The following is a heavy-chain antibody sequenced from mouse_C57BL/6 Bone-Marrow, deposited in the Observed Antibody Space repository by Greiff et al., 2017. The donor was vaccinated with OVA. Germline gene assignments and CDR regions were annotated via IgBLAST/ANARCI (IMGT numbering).Heavy chain of an antibody. CDR2: IYPGSGST. D-gene: IGHD4-1*01. CDR3: ARRLAGTGFDY. J-gene: IGHJ2*01. CDR1: GYTFTSYW. Sequence: QVHVKQPGAELVKPGASVKMSCKASGYTFTSYWITWVKQRPGQGLEWIGDIYPGSGSTNYNEKFKSKATLTVDTSSSTAYMQLSSLTSEDSAVYYCARRLAGTGFDYWAKAPLSQSPQ. V-gene: IGHV1-55*01.